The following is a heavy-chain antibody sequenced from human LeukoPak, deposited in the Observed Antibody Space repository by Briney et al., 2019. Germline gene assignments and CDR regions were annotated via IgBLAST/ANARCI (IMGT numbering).Heavy chain of an antibody. Sequence: SETLSLTCTVSGGSISSSSYYWGWIRQSPGKGLEWIGSIYYSGSTYYNPSLKSRVTISVDTSKNQFSLKLSSVTAADTAVYYCARQRYCSGGSCYSDFDYWGQGTLVTVSS. CDR2: IYYSGST. V-gene: IGHV4-39*01. CDR3: ARQRYCSGGSCYSDFDY. J-gene: IGHJ4*02. D-gene: IGHD2-15*01. CDR1: GGSISSSSYY.